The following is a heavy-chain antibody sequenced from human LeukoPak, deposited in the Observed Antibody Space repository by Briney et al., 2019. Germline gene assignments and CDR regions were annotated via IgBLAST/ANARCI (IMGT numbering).Heavy chain of an antibody. J-gene: IGHJ4*02. D-gene: IGHD6-19*01. CDR3: ARDPGSSGWLSLHTDY. V-gene: IGHV3-48*04. Sequence: PGGSLRLSCAASGFTFSSYSMNWVRQAPGKGLEWVSYISSSSSTIYYADSVKGRFTISRDNAKNSLYLQMNSLRAEDTAVYYCARDPGSSGWLSLHTDYWGQGTLVTVSS. CDR1: GFTFSSYS. CDR2: ISSSSSTI.